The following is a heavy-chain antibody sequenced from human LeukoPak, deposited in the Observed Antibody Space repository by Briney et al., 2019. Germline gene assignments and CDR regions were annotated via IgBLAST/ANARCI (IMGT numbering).Heavy chain of an antibody. CDR1: GFSFSSYW. J-gene: IGHJ6*03. Sequence: GGSLRLSCAASGFSFSSYWMSWVRQAPGKGLEWVASIKQDEGEKYYVDSVKGRFTISRDNAKNSVYLQMNSLRAEDTAVYYCAREASLNYMDVWGKGTTVTVSS. CDR3: AREASLNYMDV. CDR2: IKQDEGEK. V-gene: IGHV3-7*01.